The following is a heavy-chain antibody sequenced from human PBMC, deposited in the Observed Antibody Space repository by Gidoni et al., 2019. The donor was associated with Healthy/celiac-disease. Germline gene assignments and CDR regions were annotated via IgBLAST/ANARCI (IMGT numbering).Heavy chain of an antibody. CDR2: IYYSGST. J-gene: IGHJ2*01. CDR1: GGSISSYY. V-gene: IGHV4-59*01. D-gene: IGHD4-17*01. Sequence: QVRRLGSGFGPGWPPYTLSLTCTVTGGSISSYYWSWIRQHPGKGLEWIGYIYYSGSTNYTPALKSRVTISVDTSKYQFSLKLRSVTAAVTAGYYCARAIDCGGESLVWYFDLWGRGTLVTVSS. CDR3: ARAIDCGGESLVWYFDL.